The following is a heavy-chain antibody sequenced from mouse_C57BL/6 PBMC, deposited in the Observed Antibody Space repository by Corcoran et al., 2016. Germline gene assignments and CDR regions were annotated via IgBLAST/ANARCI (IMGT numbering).Heavy chain of an antibody. CDR2: ISYDGSN. D-gene: IGHD1-1*01. Sequence: DVQLQESGPGLVKPSQSLSLTCSVTGYSITSGYYWNWIRQFPGNKLEWMGYISYDGSNNYNPSLKNRISITRDTSKNQFFLKLNSVTTEDTATYYCATIYYYGSSHGAMDYWGQGTSVTVSS. J-gene: IGHJ4*01. CDR1: GYSITSGYY. CDR3: ATIYYYGSSHGAMDY. V-gene: IGHV3-6*01.